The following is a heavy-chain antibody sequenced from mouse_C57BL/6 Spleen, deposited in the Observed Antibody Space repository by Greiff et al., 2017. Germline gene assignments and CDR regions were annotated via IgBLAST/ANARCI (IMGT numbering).Heavy chain of an antibody. CDR2: INPNNGGT. Sequence: VQLQQSGPELVKPGASVKMSCKASGYTFTDYNMHWVKQSHGKSLEWIGYINPNNGGTSYNQKFKGKATLTVNKSSSTAYMELRSLTSEDSAVYYCARFTTVVDYYAMDYWGQGTSVTVSS. J-gene: IGHJ4*01. CDR3: ARFTTVVDYYAMDY. D-gene: IGHD1-1*01. V-gene: IGHV1-22*01. CDR1: GYTFTDYN.